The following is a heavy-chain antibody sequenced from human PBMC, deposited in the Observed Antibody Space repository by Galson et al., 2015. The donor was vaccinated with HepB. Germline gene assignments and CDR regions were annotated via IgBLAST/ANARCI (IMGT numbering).Heavy chain of an antibody. V-gene: IGHV3-23*01. CDR2: ISGSGGST. Sequence: SLRLSCAASGFTFSSYAMSWVRQAPGKGLEWVSAISGSGGSTYYADSVKGRSTISRDNSKNTLYLQMNSLRAEDTAVYYCAKDWSYDSSGLDWFDPWGQGTLVTVSS. CDR1: GFTFSSYA. J-gene: IGHJ5*02. D-gene: IGHD3-22*01. CDR3: AKDWSYDSSGLDWFDP.